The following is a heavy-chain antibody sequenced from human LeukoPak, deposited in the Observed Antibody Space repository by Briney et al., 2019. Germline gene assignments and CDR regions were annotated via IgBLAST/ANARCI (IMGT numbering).Heavy chain of an antibody. CDR1: GYTFTSYD. CDR2: MNPNSGNT. Sequence: ASVKASCKASGYTFTSYDINWVRQATGQGLEWMGWMNPNSGNTGYAQKFQGRVTITRNTSISTAYMELSSLRSEDTAVYYCARANYDFWSGHLLYMDVWGKGTTVTVSS. CDR3: ARANYDFWSGHLLYMDV. D-gene: IGHD3-3*01. V-gene: IGHV1-8*03. J-gene: IGHJ6*03.